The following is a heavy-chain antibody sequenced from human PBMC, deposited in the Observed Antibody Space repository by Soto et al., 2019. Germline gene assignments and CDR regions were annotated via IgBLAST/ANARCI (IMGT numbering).Heavy chain of an antibody. CDR3: ARGAVMPDS. J-gene: IGHJ4*02. CDR2: ISASGGST. CDR1: GFTVDSFA. V-gene: IGHV3-23*01. D-gene: IGHD3-16*01. Sequence: GWSIRLSCAASGFTVDSFAMTGFRQAPGKGLEWVSAISASGGSTFYADSVKGRFTISRDSSKNTLYLQMNSLRAEDTAVYYCARGAVMPDSWGQGTLVTGSS.